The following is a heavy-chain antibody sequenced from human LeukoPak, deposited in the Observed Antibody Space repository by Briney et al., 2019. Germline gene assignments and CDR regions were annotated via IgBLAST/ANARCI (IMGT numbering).Heavy chain of an antibody. CDR1: GFTLDDYA. CDR2: ISWNSGSI. Sequence: HPGGSLRLSCAASGFTLDDYAMHWVRQAPGKGLEWVSGISWNSGSIGYADSVKGRFTISRDNAKNSLYLQMNSLRAEDTALYYCAKSRYGDYLNAFDIWGQGTMVTVSS. J-gene: IGHJ3*02. V-gene: IGHV3-9*01. D-gene: IGHD4-17*01. CDR3: AKSRYGDYLNAFDI.